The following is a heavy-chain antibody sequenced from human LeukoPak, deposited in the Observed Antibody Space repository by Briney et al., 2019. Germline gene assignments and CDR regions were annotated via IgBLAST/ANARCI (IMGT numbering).Heavy chain of an antibody. D-gene: IGHD3-9*01. Sequence: SETLSLTCTVSGGSISSYYWSWIRQPPGKGLEWIGFIYYSGTANYNPSLKSRVAISLDTSKSQFSLKLSSVTAADTAVYYCARGMLDYDTLTSYYTFDSWGQGTLVTVSS. CDR1: GGSISSYY. J-gene: IGHJ4*02. CDR2: IYYSGTA. CDR3: ARGMLDYDTLTSYYTFDS. V-gene: IGHV4-59*01.